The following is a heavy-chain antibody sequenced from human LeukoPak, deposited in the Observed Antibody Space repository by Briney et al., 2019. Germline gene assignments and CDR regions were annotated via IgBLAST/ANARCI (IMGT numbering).Heavy chain of an antibody. Sequence: SETLSLTCTISGGSISSYYWSWIRQPPGKGLEWIGYIYYTGSNNHNPSLKSRVTISVDTSKNQFSLKLSSVTAADTAVYYCARVVYSGYDFRGAMDVWGKGTTVTVS. CDR3: ARVVYSGYDFRGAMDV. J-gene: IGHJ6*03. CDR1: GGSISSYY. V-gene: IGHV4-59*01. D-gene: IGHD5-12*01. CDR2: IYYTGSN.